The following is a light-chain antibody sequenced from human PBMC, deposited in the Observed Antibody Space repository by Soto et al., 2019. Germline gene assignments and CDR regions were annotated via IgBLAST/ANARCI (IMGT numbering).Light chain of an antibody. V-gene: IGLV4-69*01. CDR2: LNSDGSH. CDR1: SGHNNYA. CDR3: QTWDTGTVI. J-gene: IGLJ2*01. Sequence: QLVLTQSPSASASLGASVKLTCTLSSGHNNYAIAWHQQQPEKGPRYLMKLNSDGSHTKGDGIPDRFSGSISGAERYLTISSLQSEDEADYYCQTWDTGTVIFGGGTKLTVL.